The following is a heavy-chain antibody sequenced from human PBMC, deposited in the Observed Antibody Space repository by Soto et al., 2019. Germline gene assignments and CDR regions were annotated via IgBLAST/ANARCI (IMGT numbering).Heavy chain of an antibody. D-gene: IGHD3-10*01. J-gene: IGHJ6*03. V-gene: IGHV1-8*01. CDR2: MNPNSGNT. CDR3: ARGNMVRGVIITYHYYYYMDV. Sequence: ASVKVSCKASGYTFTSYDINWVRQATGQGLEWMGWMNPNSGNTGYAQKFQGRVTMTRNTSISTAYMELSSLRSEDTAVYYCARGNMVRGVIITYHYYYYMDVWGKGTTVTVSS. CDR1: GYTFTSYD.